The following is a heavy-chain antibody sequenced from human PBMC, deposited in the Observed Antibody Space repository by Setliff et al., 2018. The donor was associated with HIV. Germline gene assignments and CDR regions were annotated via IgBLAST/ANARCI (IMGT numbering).Heavy chain of an antibody. CDR1: GFTFSYYG. Sequence: LRLSCATSGFTFSYYGMHWVRQAPGKGLEWVALIRYDDTYKYYADSVKGRFTISRDNSKNMLYLQMNSLRAEDTAVYYCTKNLYRSPWSPLDYWGQGTLVTVSS. CDR2: IRYDDTYK. J-gene: IGHJ4*02. D-gene: IGHD6-19*01. V-gene: IGHV3-30*02. CDR3: TKNLYRSPWSPLDY.